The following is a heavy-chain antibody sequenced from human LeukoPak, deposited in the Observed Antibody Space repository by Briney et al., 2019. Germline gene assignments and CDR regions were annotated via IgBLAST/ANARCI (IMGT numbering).Heavy chain of an antibody. CDR3: TKDQGIAVAGTD. CDR1: GYTFSGYH. J-gene: IGHJ3*01. CDR2: INPSSGAT. D-gene: IGHD6-19*01. V-gene: IGHV1-2*02. Sequence: ASVKVSCKASGYTFSGYHIHWVRQAPGQGLEWMGWINPSSGATRYAQKFQDRVTMSSDTSITTAYMDLSRLRSDDTAVYYCTKDQGIAVAGTDWGQGTMVTVSS.